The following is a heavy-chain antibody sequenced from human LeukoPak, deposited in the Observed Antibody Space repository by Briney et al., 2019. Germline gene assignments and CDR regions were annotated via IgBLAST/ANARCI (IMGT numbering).Heavy chain of an antibody. D-gene: IGHD6-6*01. J-gene: IGHJ4*02. CDR1: GGSISSYY. CDR3: ARGVMGIAARLFDY. CDR2: IYYSGCT. V-gene: IGHV4-59*01. Sequence: PSETLSLTCTVAGGSISSYYWSWIRQPPGKGLEWIGYIYYSGCTNYNPSLKSRVTISVDTSKNQFSLKLSSVTAADTAVYYCARGVMGIAARLFDYWGQGSLVTVSS.